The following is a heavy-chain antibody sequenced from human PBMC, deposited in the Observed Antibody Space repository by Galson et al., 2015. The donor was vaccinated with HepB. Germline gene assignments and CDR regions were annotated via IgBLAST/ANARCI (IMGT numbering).Heavy chain of an antibody. CDR2: INPNSGGT. D-gene: IGHD2-2*01. V-gene: IGHV1-2*04. J-gene: IGHJ6*02. CDR3: ARSPPYCSSTSCYARGDYYGMDV. CDR1: GYTLTGYH. Sequence: SVKVSCKASGYTLTGYHMHWVRQAPGQGLEWMGWINPNSGGTNYAQKFQGWVTMTRDTSISTAYMELSRLRSDDTAVYYCARSPPYCSSTSCYARGDYYGMDVWGQGTTVTVSS.